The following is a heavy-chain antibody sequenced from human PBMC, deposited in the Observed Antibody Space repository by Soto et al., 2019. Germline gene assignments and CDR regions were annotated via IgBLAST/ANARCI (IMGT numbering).Heavy chain of an antibody. V-gene: IGHV3-33*01. J-gene: IGHJ4*02. CDR2: IWYDGSNK. CDR3: ARGQFDDSSGGFDY. Sequence: QVQLVESGGGVVQPGRSLRLSCAASGFTLSSYGMHWVRQAPGKGLEWVAVIWYDGSNKYYADSVKGRFTISRDNFKYTLYLQMNSLRAEDTAVYYCARGQFDDSSGGFDYWGQGTLVTVSS. D-gene: IGHD3-22*01. CDR1: GFTLSSYG.